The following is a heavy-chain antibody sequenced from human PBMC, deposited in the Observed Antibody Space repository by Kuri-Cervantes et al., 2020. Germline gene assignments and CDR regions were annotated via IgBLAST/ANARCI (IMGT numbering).Heavy chain of an antibody. V-gene: IGHV3-23*01. J-gene: IGHJ4*02. D-gene: IGHD1-26*01. CDR1: GFTFSSYA. CDR2: ISGSGGST. CDR3: ARDKGKGSYGDY. Sequence: GESLKISCAASGFTFSSYAMSWVRQAPGKGLEWVSAISGSGGSTYYADSVKGRFTISRDNSKNTLYLQMNSLKAEDTALYYCARDKGKGSYGDYWGQGTLVTVSS.